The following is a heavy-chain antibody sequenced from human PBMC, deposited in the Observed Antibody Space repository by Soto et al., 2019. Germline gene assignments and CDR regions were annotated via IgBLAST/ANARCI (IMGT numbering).Heavy chain of an antibody. J-gene: IGHJ5*02. D-gene: IGHD2-2*01. CDR2: IYPGDSDT. V-gene: IGHV5-51*01. CDR3: ARGFCSTTICEPCFDP. CDR1: GYSFPSYW. Sequence: GESPKIYCXGVGYSFPSYWLGWVRQMPGKGLEWMGIIYPGDSDTRYSPPFQGQVTISADKSITTAYLQWSSLKASDTAMYYCARGFCSTTICEPCFDPWGQGTLVTVSS.